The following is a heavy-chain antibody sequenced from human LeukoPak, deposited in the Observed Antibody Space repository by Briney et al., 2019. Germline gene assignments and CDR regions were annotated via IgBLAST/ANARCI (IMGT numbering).Heavy chain of an antibody. CDR3: ARCQYSSSWPLGGYYYYMDV. CDR1: GFTFSSYG. CDR2: ISGSGGST. V-gene: IGHV3-23*01. D-gene: IGHD6-13*01. Sequence: GGSLRLSCAASGFTFSSYGMRWVRQAPGKGLEWVSAISGSGGSTYYADSVKGRFTISRDNSKNTLYLQMNSLRAEDTAVYYCARCQYSSSWPLGGYYYYMDVWGKGTTVTISS. J-gene: IGHJ6*03.